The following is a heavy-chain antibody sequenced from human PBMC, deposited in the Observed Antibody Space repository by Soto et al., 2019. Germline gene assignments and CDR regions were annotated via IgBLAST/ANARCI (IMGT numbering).Heavy chain of an antibody. Sequence: QVQLPGPGPGQVKPSETLSLTYTVSGDSISDYFYWSWIRQPAGKALEWIGRIYTDGTTKYNPSLKSRVTRSLNKSENQFSLWLSSVTDADSSVYYFSREGRAGFTGILDQWGRSSRVTVAA. J-gene: IGHJ1*01. CDR3: SREGRAGFTGILDQ. CDR2: IYTDGTT. CDR1: GDSISDYFY. V-gene: IGHV4-4*07. D-gene: IGHD7-27*01.